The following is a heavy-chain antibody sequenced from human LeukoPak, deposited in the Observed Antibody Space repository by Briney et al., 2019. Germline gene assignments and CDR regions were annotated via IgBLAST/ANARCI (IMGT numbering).Heavy chain of an antibody. Sequence: GGSLRLSCAASGFTFSSYAMSWVRQAPGKGLEWVSAISGSGGSTYYAYSVKGRFTISRDNSKNTLYLKMNSLRAEETAVYYCAKSPGGDYYFDSWGQGTLVTVSS. D-gene: IGHD2-21*02. CDR1: GFTFSSYA. CDR3: AKSPGGDYYFDS. J-gene: IGHJ4*02. V-gene: IGHV3-23*01. CDR2: ISGSGGST.